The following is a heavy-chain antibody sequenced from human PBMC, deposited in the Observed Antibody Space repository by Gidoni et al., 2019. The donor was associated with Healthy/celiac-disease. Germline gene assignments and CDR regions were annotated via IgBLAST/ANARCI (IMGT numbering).Heavy chain of an antibody. V-gene: IGHV3-23*01. Sequence: EVQLLESGGGLVQPGGSLRLSCAASGFPFSSYAMRWVRQAPGKGLEWVSAISGSGGSTYYADSVKGRFTISRDNSKNTLYLQMNSLRAEDTAVYYCAKDPFPKQLVGVVVFWGQGTLVTVSS. J-gene: IGHJ4*02. D-gene: IGHD6-6*01. CDR3: AKDPFPKQLVGVVVF. CDR2: ISGSGGST. CDR1: GFPFSSYA.